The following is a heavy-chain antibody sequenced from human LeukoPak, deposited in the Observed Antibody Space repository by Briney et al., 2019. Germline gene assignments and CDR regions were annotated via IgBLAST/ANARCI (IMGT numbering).Heavy chain of an antibody. J-gene: IGHJ4*02. CDR3: ARARGCSSTSCYRAGFDY. CDR2: IRSSSSYI. CDR1: GFTFSIYS. V-gene: IGHV3-21*01. Sequence: PGGSLRLSCAASGFTFSIYSMNWVRQAPGKGLEWVSSIRSSSSYIYYAASVKGRFTISRDNAKNSLYLQMNSLRAEDTAVYYCARARGCSSTSCYRAGFDYWGQGTLVTVSS. D-gene: IGHD2-2*02.